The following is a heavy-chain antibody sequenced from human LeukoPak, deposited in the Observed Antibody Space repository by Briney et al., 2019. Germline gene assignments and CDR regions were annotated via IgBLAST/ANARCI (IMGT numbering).Heavy chain of an antibody. CDR1: VGSISSSSYY. CDR2: IYHSGST. D-gene: IGHD5-12*01. CDR3: ARGGYRGYYFDY. Sequence: PSETLSLTCTVSVGSISSSSYYWGWIRQPPGKGLEWIGEIYHSGSTNYNPSLKSRVTILVDKSKNQFSLKLSSVTAADTAVYYCARGGYRGYYFDYWGQGTLVTVSS. J-gene: IGHJ4*02. V-gene: IGHV4-39*07.